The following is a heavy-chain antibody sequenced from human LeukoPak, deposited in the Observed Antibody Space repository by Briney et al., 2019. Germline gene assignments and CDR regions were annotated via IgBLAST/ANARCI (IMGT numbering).Heavy chain of an antibody. J-gene: IGHJ3*02. D-gene: IGHD3-10*01. CDR2: IYYSGST. CDR1: GGSISSSSYY. V-gene: IGHV4-39*01. Sequence: PSETLSLTCTVSGGSISSSSYYWGWIRQSPGKGLEWIGSIYYSGSTYYNPSLKSRVTISVDTSKNQFSLKLSSVTAADTAVYYCARHFETYGYDALHIWGQGTMVTVSS. CDR3: ARHFETYGYDALHI.